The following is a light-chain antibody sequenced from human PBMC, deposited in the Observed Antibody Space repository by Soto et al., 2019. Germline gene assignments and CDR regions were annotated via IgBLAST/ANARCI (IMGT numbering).Light chain of an antibody. CDR2: GAS. J-gene: IGKJ5*01. Sequence: EIVLTQSPATLSLSPGERATLSCRASQSISGKLAWYQQRPGQAPRLLIYGASTRVTGIPARFSGSGSGTEFTLTISSLQSEDFAVYYCQQYNNWPLTFGQGTRLEIK. V-gene: IGKV3-15*01. CDR3: QQYNNWPLT. CDR1: QSISGK.